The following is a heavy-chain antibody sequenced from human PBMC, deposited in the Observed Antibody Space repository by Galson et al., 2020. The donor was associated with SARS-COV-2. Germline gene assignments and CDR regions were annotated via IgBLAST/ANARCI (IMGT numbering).Heavy chain of an antibody. CDR3: ARLDYGEYGPEAFDV. CDR2: ISHCGGT. D-gene: IGHD4-17*01. CDR1: GNSNSSGSYS. V-gene: IGHV4-30-2*01. Sequence: SLTLSLTCAVSGNSNSSGSYSWNWIRQPPGKGMEWIGYISHCGGTYYNPPLKSRVTISGDRSKNQFSLRQSSGTAADTAVFYCARLDYGEYGPEAFDVWGPGTKVTVAS. J-gene: IGHJ3*01.